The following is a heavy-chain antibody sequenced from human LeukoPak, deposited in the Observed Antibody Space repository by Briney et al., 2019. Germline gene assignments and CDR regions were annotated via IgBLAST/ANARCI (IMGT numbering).Heavy chain of an antibody. J-gene: IGHJ4*02. CDR3: AKSQRGYCSSTSCYGDY. V-gene: IGHV3-30*02. Sequence: GGSLRLSCAASGFSFSSFGMHGVRQAPGKGLEWVAFIRYDETNKFYADSVKGRFTISRDNSNNTLYLQMNSLRAEDSAVYHCAKSQRGYCSSTSCYGDYWGQGTLVTVSS. CDR2: IRYDETNK. D-gene: IGHD2-2*03. CDR1: GFSFSSFG.